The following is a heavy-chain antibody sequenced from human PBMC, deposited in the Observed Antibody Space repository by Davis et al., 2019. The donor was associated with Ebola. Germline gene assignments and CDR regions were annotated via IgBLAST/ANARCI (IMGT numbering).Heavy chain of an antibody. CDR3: ARDQGYYDFWSGYYNWFDP. CDR2: ISAYNGNT. D-gene: IGHD3-3*01. J-gene: IGHJ5*02. Sequence: ASVKVSCKASGYTFTSYGISWVRQAPGQGLEWMGWISAYNGNTNYAQKLQGRVTMTTDTSTSTAYMELRSLRSDDTAVYYCARDQGYYDFWSGYYNWFDPWGQGTLVTVSS. V-gene: IGHV1-18*01. CDR1: GYTFTSYG.